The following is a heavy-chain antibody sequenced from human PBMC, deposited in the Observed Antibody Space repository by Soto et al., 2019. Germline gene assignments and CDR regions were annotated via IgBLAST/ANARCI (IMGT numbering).Heavy chain of an antibody. CDR2: INPNSGST. V-gene: IGHV1-46*03. CDR1: GYTFTDYY. J-gene: IGHJ6*02. CDR3: TRGRQYYQYAMDV. Sequence: QVQVVQSGAEAKKPGASVKISCKASGYTFTDYYIHWVRQAPGQGLEWMGRINPNSGSTTKAQKFQGRITMTGDTSTSTAYMEVSSLRPEDTAVYYCTRGRQYYQYAMDVWGQGTTVTVSS.